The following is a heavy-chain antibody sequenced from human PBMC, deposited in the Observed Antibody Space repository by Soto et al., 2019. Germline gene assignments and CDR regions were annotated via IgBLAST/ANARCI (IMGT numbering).Heavy chain of an antibody. CDR2: ITTYNGYP. V-gene: IGHV1-18*01. J-gene: IGHJ4*02. CDR1: GDTFTSYG. CDR3: ASQPYSGYNGDFDY. Sequence: ASVKVCCKTAGDTFTSYGISWVRQAPGQGLEWIGWITTYNGYPIYTQKLQGRVTMTADTSTNTAYMELRSLKSDDTAVYYCASQPYSGYNGDFDYWGQGTLVTVSS. D-gene: IGHD5-12*01.